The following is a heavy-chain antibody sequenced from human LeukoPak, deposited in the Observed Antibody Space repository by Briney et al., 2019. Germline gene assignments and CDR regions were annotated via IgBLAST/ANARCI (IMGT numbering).Heavy chain of an antibody. D-gene: IGHD1-26*01. CDR3: AVVGARDNWFDP. Sequence: ASVKVSCKASGYTFTGYYMHWVRQAPGQELEWMGWINPNSGGTNYAQKFQGRVTMTRDTSISTAYMELSRLRSDDTAVYYCAVVGARDNWFDPWGQGTLVTVSS. J-gene: IGHJ5*02. CDR1: GYTFTGYY. V-gene: IGHV1-2*02. CDR2: INPNSGGT.